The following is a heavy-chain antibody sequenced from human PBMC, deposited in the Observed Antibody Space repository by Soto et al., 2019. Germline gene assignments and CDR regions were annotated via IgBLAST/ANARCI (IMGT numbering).Heavy chain of an antibody. V-gene: IGHV3-30-3*01. D-gene: IGHD6-6*01. CDR3: ASSADISSSSGRYYYGMDV. Sequence: LRLSCSASLFTLSIYAMHCFRQAPGKGLEWVAVISYDGSNKYYADSVKGRFTISRDNSKNTLYLQMNSLRAEDTAVYYCASSADISSSSGRYYYGMDVWGQGTTVTVSS. CDR1: LFTLSIYA. CDR2: ISYDGSNK. J-gene: IGHJ6*02.